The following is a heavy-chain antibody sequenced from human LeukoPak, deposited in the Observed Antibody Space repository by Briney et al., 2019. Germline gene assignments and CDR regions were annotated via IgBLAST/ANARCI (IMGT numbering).Heavy chain of an antibody. J-gene: IGHJ4*02. D-gene: IGHD3-22*01. Sequence: GGSLRLSCAASGFTFSSYAMSWVRQAPGKGLEWVSAISGSGGSTYYADSVKGRFTISRDNSENTLYLQMSSLRAEDTAVYYCARFHDSQLGGYFDCWGQGTLVTVSS. CDR3: ARFHDSQLGGYFDC. V-gene: IGHV3-23*01. CDR1: GFTFSSYA. CDR2: ISGSGGST.